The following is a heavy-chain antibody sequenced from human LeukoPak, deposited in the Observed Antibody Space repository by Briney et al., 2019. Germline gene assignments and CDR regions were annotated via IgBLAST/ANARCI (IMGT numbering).Heavy chain of an antibody. CDR3: AKDQETLWFGELLSSHYYYYYYMDV. CDR2: ISYDGSNK. V-gene: IGHV3-30*18. CDR1: GFTFSSYG. D-gene: IGHD3-10*01. J-gene: IGHJ6*03. Sequence: GGSLRLSCAASGFTFSSYGMHWVRQAPGKGLEWVAVISYDGSNKYYADSVKGRFTISRDNSKNTLYLQMNSLRAEDTAVYYCAKDQETLWFGELLSSHYYYYYYMDVWGKGTTVTVSS.